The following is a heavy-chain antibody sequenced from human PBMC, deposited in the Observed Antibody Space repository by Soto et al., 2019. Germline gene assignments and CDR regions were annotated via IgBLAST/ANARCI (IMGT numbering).Heavy chain of an antibody. CDR3: ASLYSIKDNGLDV. J-gene: IGHJ6*02. CDR2: IYYRGRT. Sequence: NPSETLSLTCAVSGGSISSYSWSWIRQSPGKGLEWIGNIYYRGRTNYNPSLKSRVTISVDTSKNQFSLKVRSVTAADTAVYYCASLYSIKDNGLDVWGQGTTVTVSS. D-gene: IGHD6-13*01. CDR1: GGSISSYS. V-gene: IGHV4-59*01.